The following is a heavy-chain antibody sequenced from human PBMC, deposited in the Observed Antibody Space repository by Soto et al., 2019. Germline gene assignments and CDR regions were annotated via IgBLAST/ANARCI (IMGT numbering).Heavy chain of an antibody. CDR3: AKDSNKYSSSLRGRYFDY. CDR1: GFPFSSYV. CDR2: ISGGGSNT. Sequence: EVQLLESGGGLGQRGGSLRLSCAASGFPFSSYVMSWVRQAPGKGLEWVSGISGGGSNTFYADSVKGRFTISRDNSKNTLLVQMNSLGAEDTAIYYCAKDSNKYSSSLRGRYFDYWGQGIGVTVSS. J-gene: IGHJ4*02. V-gene: IGHV3-23*01. D-gene: IGHD6-6*01.